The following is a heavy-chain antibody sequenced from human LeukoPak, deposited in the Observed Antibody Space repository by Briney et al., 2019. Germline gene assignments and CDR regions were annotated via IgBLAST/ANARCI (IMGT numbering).Heavy chain of an antibody. CDR1: GFSFSNYE. CDR2: ISSSGSTT. Sequence: GGSLRLSCAASGFSFSNYEMKWVRQAPGKGLEWVSYISSSGSTTYYADSVKGRFTISRDNAKNSLSLQMNSLRVEDTAVYYCAGGVPARRFDYWGQGTLVTVSS. J-gene: IGHJ4*02. V-gene: IGHV3-48*03. CDR3: AGGVPARRFDY.